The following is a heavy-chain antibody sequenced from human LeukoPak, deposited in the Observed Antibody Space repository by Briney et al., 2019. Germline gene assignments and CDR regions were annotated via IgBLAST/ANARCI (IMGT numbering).Heavy chain of an antibody. D-gene: IGHD3-22*01. CDR3: ARRTYYYDSSGYYSRLSPLYYFDY. J-gene: IGHJ4*02. CDR1: GYTFTSYA. CDR2: INTNTGNP. V-gene: IGHV7-4-1*02. Sequence: ASVKVSCKASGYTFTSYAMNWVRQAPGQGLEWMGWINTNTGNPTYAQGFTGRFVFSLDTSVSTAYLQISSLKAEDTAVYYCARRTYYYDSSGYYSRLSPLYYFDYWGQGTLVTVSS.